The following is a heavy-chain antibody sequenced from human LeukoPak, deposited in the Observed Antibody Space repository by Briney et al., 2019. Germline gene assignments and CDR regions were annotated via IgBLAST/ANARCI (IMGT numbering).Heavy chain of an antibody. CDR1: GDSVSSNSAA. Sequence: SQTLSLTCAISGDSVSSNSAALNWIRQSPSRCLDWLGRTYYRSKWYNDYAVSVKSRLTIHPDPSKNQFSLQLNSVTPEDTAVYYCARGGGGFDTWGQGNLVTVSS. J-gene: IGHJ5*02. V-gene: IGHV6-1*01. D-gene: IGHD3-3*01. CDR2: TYYRSKWYN. CDR3: ARGGGGFDT.